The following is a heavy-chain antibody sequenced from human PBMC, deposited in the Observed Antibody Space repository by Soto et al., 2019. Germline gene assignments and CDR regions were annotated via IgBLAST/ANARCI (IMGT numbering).Heavy chain of an antibody. V-gene: IGHV1-46*03. CDR2: INPSGGST. Sequence: QVQLVQSGAEVKKPGASVKVSCKASGYTFTSYYMHWVRQAPGQGLEWMGIINPSGGSTSYAQKVQGRVTMTRDTSTSTVYMELSSLRSEDTAVYYCARWGRATGDAFDIWGQGTMVTVSS. CDR3: ARWGRATGDAFDI. CDR1: GYTFTSYY. D-gene: IGHD3-9*01. J-gene: IGHJ3*02.